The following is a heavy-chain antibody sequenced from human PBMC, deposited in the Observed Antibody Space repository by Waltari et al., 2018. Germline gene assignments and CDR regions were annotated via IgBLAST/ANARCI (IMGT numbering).Heavy chain of an antibody. CDR2: IYNSGDT. CDR3: ARVIAVAGTGGMDV. D-gene: IGHD6-19*01. Sequence: QVQLQESGPGLLKPSQTLSLTCTVSGGSISSQTYYWSWIRQPPGKGLEWIGYIYNSGDTFYQPSLKSRVTISKDTSKNQFSLRLRSVTAADTAVYYCARVIAVAGTGGMDVWGQGTTVTVSS. V-gene: IGHV4-30-4*01. J-gene: IGHJ6*02. CDR1: GGSISSQTYY.